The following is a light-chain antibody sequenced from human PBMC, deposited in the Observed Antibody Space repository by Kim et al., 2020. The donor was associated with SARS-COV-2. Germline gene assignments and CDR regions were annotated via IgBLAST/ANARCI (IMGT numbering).Light chain of an antibody. Sequence: DIQMTQSPSTLSASGGDRVTITCRASQSISSMLAWYQQKPGKAPKLLIYRTSSLESGVPSRFTGSGSGTEFTLTISSLQPDDFATYYCQHYNSYSWTFGQGTKVDIK. V-gene: IGKV1-5*03. J-gene: IGKJ1*01. CDR3: QHYNSYSWT. CDR1: QSISSM. CDR2: RTS.